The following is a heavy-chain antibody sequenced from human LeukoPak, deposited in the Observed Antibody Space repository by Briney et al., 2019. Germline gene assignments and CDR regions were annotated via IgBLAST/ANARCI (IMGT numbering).Heavy chain of an antibody. CDR1: GGTFSSYT. J-gene: IGHJ4*02. D-gene: IGHD2-15*01. V-gene: IGHV1-69*02. CDR3: AGHDRAAGFDY. CDR2: IISILGIA. Sequence: SVKVTCKASGGTFSSYTLSWVRQAPGQGLEWMGRIISILGIANHAQKIQGIDTISQDKSTSTDYMELSSLRSEDTAVYYCAGHDRAAGFDYWGQGTLVTVSS.